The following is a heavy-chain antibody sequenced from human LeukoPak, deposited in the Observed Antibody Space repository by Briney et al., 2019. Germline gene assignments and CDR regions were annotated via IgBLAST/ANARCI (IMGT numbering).Heavy chain of an antibody. J-gene: IGHJ4*02. Sequence: SETLSLTCTVSGGSISSHYWSWIRQPAGKGLEWIGRIYTSGSTNYNPSLKSRVTMSVDTSKNQLSLKLSSVTAADTAVYYCARQTVAGAFDYWGQGTLVTVSS. CDR1: GGSISSHY. CDR2: IYTSGST. V-gene: IGHV4-4*07. CDR3: ARQTVAGAFDY. D-gene: IGHD6-19*01.